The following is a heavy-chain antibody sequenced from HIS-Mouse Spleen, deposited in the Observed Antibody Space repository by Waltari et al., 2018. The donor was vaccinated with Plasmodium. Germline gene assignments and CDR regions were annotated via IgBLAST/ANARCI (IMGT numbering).Heavy chain of an antibody. Sequence: EVQLVESGGGLVQPGGSLRLSCAASGFTVSSNYMSWVRQAPGKWLGWVSGIYSGGSTYYADSVKGRFTISRDNSKNTLYLQMNSLRAEDTAVYYCATPRVGGSYFDYWGQGTLVTVSS. CDR3: ATPRVGGSYFDY. CDR1: GFTVSSNY. V-gene: IGHV3-66*01. J-gene: IGHJ4*02. D-gene: IGHD1-26*01. CDR2: IYSGGST.